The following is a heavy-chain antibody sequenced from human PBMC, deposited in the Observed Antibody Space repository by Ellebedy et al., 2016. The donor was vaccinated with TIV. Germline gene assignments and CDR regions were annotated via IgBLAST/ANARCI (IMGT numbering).Heavy chain of an antibody. CDR2: IGRSGDET. J-gene: IGHJ4*02. D-gene: IGHD3-22*01. Sequence: PGGSLRLSCAASGITLKSYDMSWVRQAPGKGLEWVSVIGRSGDETHYADSVKGRFTISRDNSKNTLSLQMNSLRGEDTAVYYCANLHSSGYPNDYWGQGTLVTVSS. CDR1: GITLKSYD. V-gene: IGHV3-23*01. CDR3: ANLHSSGYPNDY.